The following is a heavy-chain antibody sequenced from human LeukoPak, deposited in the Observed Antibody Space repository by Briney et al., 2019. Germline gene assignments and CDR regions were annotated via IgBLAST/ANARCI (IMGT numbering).Heavy chain of an antibody. CDR2: INPSGGST. V-gene: IGHV1-46*01. Sequence: ASVNVSCKASGYTFTSYYMRWVRQAPGQGLEWMGIINPSGGSTSYAQKFQGRVTMTRDTSTSTVYMELSSLRSEDTAVYYCARDPYYYDSSGYFDYWGQGTLVTVSS. CDR3: ARDPYYYDSSGYFDY. J-gene: IGHJ4*02. CDR1: GYTFTSYY. D-gene: IGHD3-22*01.